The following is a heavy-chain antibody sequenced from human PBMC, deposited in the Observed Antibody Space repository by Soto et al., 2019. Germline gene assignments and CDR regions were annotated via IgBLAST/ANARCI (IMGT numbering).Heavy chain of an antibody. CDR3: AADAAAYCGGDCRNWFDP. J-gene: IGHJ5*02. Sequence: GASVKVSCKASGYTFTSYAMHWVRQAPGQRLEWMGWINAGNGNTKYSQKFQGRVTITRDTSASTAYMELSSLRSEDTAVYYCAADAAAYCGGDCRNWFDPWGQGTLVTVSS. CDR2: INAGNGNT. CDR1: GYTFTSYA. D-gene: IGHD2-21*02. V-gene: IGHV1-3*01.